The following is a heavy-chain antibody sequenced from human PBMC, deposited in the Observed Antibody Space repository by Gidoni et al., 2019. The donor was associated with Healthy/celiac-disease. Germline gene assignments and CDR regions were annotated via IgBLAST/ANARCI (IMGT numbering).Heavy chain of an antibody. CDR2: IYPGVSDT. D-gene: IGHD1-1*01. J-gene: IGHJ5*02. CDR1: RYSFTRYW. CDR3: ARNLQNWFDP. Sequence: EVQLVQSGAEVKKPGESLKISCTGSRYSFTRYWIGWVRQMLGKDLEWIGIIYPGVSDTRYIPPFQGQVPFSADKSISTAYLQGSSLKASDTSMYYCARNLQNWFDPWGQGTLVTVSS. V-gene: IGHV5-51*01.